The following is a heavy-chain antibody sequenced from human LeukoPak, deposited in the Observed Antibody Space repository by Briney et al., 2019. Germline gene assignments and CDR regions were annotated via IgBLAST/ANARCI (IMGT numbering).Heavy chain of an antibody. CDR2: INPEKRDT. J-gene: IGHJ4*02. CDR1: GYTFTGYA. Sequence: ASVKVSCKASGYTFTGYAIHWVRQAPGQGLEWMGWINPEKRDTGYAHKFQGRVTMTSDTSISTAYMELSSLRSDDTAVYYCAKKVRGPSHPLDFWGQRTLVTVSS. CDR3: AKKVRGPSHPLDF. V-gene: IGHV1-2*02. D-gene: IGHD5-12*01.